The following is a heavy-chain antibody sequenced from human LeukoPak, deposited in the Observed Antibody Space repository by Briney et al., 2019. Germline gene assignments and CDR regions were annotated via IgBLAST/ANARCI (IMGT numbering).Heavy chain of an antibody. CDR1: GGSMSSYY. D-gene: IGHD1-1*01. Sequence: PSETLSLTCTVSGGSMSSYYWSWIRQSPGKGLQWIGYIFYSGSTNYNPSLKSRVTISVDTSKNQFSLNLTSVTAADTALYYCARGPTRYYFDYWGQGTLVTVSS. CDR3: ARGPTRYYFDY. CDR2: IFYSGST. V-gene: IGHV4-59*01. J-gene: IGHJ4*02.